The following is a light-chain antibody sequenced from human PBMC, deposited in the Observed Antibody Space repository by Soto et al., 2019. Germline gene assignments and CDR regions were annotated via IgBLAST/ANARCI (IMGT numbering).Light chain of an antibody. J-gene: IGLJ1*01. Sequence: QSVLTQAASVSGSPGQSITISYTGTSSDVGGYNYVSWYQQHPGKAPKLMIYAVSNRPSGVSNRFSGSKSGNTATLTISGLQAEDEADYYCCSYTVSGTYVFGTGTKVTVL. CDR1: SSDVGGYNY. CDR3: CSYTVSGTYV. CDR2: AVS. V-gene: IGLV2-14*01.